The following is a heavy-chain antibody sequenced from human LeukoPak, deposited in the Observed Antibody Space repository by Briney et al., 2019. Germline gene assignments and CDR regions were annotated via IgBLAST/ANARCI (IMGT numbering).Heavy chain of an antibody. Sequence: GGSLRLSCAASGFTFTHYGMNWVRQAPGKGLEWVSSISSSSSYIYYADSVKGRFTISRDNAKNSLYLQMNSLRAEDTAVYYCARADWDTAMIDYWGQGTLVTVSS. J-gene: IGHJ4*02. D-gene: IGHD5-18*01. CDR3: ARADWDTAMIDY. CDR1: GFTFTHYG. V-gene: IGHV3-21*01. CDR2: ISSSSSYI.